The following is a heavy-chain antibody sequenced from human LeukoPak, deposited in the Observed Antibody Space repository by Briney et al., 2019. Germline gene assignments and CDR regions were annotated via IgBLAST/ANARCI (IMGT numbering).Heavy chain of an antibody. D-gene: IGHD6-19*01. V-gene: IGHV1-2*02. CDR2: INPNSGGT. Sequence: ASVKVSCKASGYTFTGYYMHWVRQAPGQGLEWMGWINPNSGGTNYAQKFQGRVTMTRDTSISTAYMELSRLRSADTAVYYCARDRSSGWYEFADYWGQGTLVTVSS. J-gene: IGHJ4*02. CDR3: ARDRSSGWYEFADY. CDR1: GYTFTGYY.